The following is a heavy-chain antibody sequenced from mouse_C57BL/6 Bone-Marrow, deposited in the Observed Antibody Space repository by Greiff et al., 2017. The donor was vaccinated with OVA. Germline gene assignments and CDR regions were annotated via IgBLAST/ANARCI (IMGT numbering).Heavy chain of an antibody. CDR2: ISSSAST. V-gene: IGHV3-4*01. D-gene: IGHD3-2*02. Sequence: ESGPALVQPSQTVSLTCTVTGYSIPNGNHWWNWIRQVSGSKLEWIGYISSSASTDSNPSLKSRISVTRDTSNNQLFLQLNSVTTEDIARDCCARGAQARFDYWGQGTTLTVSS. CDR3: ARGAQARFDY. J-gene: IGHJ2*01. CDR1: GYSIPNGNHW.